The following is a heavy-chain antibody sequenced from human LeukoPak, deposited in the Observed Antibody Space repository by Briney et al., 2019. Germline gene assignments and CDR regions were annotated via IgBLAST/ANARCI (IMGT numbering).Heavy chain of an antibody. CDR2: VYHSGST. CDR3: ARDLLDSTAGFDI. J-gene: IGHJ3*02. V-gene: IGHV4-4*02. D-gene: IGHD2/OR15-2a*01. CDR1: GXSISSPNG. Sequence: SETLSLTWAVSGXSISSPNGWSWVRQAPGKGLQWIGEVYHSGSTNYSPSLKSRVTISIDKSKNQPSLSLSSVTAADTAVYYCARDLLDSTAGFDIWGQGTMVTVSS.